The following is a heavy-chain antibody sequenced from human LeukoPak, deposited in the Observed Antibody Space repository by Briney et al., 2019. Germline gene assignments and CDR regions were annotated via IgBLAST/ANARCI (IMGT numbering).Heavy chain of an antibody. CDR1: GFTFSSYE. D-gene: IGHD2-15*01. CDR2: ISSSGSTI. Sequence: GGSLRLSCAASGFTFSSYEMNWVRQAPGKGLEWVSYISSSGSTIYYADPVKGRFTISRDNAKNSLYLQMNSLRAEDTAVYYCARACSGGSCYVMYAFDIWGQGTMVTVSS. V-gene: IGHV3-48*03. CDR3: ARACSGGSCYVMYAFDI. J-gene: IGHJ3*02.